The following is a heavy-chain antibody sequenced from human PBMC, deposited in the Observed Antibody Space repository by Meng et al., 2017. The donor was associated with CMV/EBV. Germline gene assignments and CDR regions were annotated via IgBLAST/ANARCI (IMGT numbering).Heavy chain of an antibody. Sequence: ASVKVSCKASGYTFTGYYMHWVRQAPGQGLEWMGWINPNSGGTNYAQKFQGRVTMTRDTSISTAYMELSRLRSDDTAVYYCARDGKRGLQISRGAFDIWGQGTRVT. CDR1: GYTFTGYY. J-gene: IGHJ3*02. V-gene: IGHV1-2*02. CDR3: ARDGKRGLQISRGAFDI. D-gene: IGHD5-24*01. CDR2: INPNSGGT.